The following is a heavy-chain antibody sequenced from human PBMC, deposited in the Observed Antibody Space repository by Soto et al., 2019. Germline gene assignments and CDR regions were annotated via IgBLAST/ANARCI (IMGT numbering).Heavy chain of an antibody. CDR2: IIPIFSTA. Sequence: QVQLVQSGAEVKKPGSSVKVSCKASGGTFSSYAISWVRQAPGQGLEWMGGIIPIFSTANYAQKFQGRVTITADKSTSTAYMELSSLRSEDTAVYYCAREGIVVVLRVYYYYGMDVWGQGTTVTVSS. CDR3: AREGIVVVLRVYYYYGMDV. J-gene: IGHJ6*02. CDR1: GGTFSSYA. V-gene: IGHV1-69*06. D-gene: IGHD3-22*01.